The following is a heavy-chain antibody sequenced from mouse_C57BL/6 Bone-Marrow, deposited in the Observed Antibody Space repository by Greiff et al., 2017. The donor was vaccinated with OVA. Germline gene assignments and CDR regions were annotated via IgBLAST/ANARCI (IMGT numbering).Heavy chain of an antibody. D-gene: IGHD1-1*01. J-gene: IGHJ1*03. CDR2: IYPGDGDT. Sequence: VKLMESGPELVKPGASVKISCKASGYAFSSSWMNWVKQRPGKGLEWIGRIYPGDGDTNYNGKFKGKATLTADKSSSTAYMQLSSLTSEDSAVYFCARSGYGSSPKYFDVWGTGTTVTVSS. V-gene: IGHV1-82*01. CDR3: ARSGYGSSPKYFDV. CDR1: GYAFSSSW.